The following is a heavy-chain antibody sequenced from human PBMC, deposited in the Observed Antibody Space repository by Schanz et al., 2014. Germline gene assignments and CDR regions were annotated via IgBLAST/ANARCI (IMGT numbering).Heavy chain of an antibody. D-gene: IGHD3-3*01. J-gene: IGHJ4*02. CDR1: GFTLSSYG. Sequence: VQLVESGGGVVQPGRSLRLSCAASGFTLSSYGMHWVRQAPGKGLEWVAFINSDGTKRFYADSVKSRFTISRDNAKNTLYLQMNSLRAEDTAVYYCVRDSFFAFDYWGQGTLVTVSS. CDR3: VRDSFFAFDY. CDR2: INSDGTKR. V-gene: IGHV3-33*08.